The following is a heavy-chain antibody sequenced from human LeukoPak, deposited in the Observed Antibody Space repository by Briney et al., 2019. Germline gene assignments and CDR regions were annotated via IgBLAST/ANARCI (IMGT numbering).Heavy chain of an antibody. V-gene: IGHV4-59*08. D-gene: IGHD4/OR15-4a*01. CDR1: GGSISNYY. CDR3: ARSLTTGIDWFDP. CDR2: VYYSGSS. J-gene: IGHJ5*02. Sequence: PSETLSLTCTVSGGSISNYYWSWIRQPPGKGLEWIGCVYYSGSSNYDPSLKSRVTISLDTSKNQFSLRLNSVTAADTAVYYCARSLTTGIDWFDPWGQGTLVTVS.